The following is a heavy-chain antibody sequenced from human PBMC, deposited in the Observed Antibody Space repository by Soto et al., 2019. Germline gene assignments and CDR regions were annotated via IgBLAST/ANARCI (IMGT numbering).Heavy chain of an antibody. CDR2: IYWNDDK. V-gene: IGHV2-5*01. CDR3: AHSTQRHPPFTSCPMAENWFDP. J-gene: IGHJ5*02. CDR1: GFSLSTSGVG. D-gene: IGHD2-2*01. Sequence: QITLKESGPTLVKPTQTLTLTCTFSGFSLSTSGVGVGWIRQPPGKALEWLALIYWNDDKRYSPSLKSRRTITKDNSKNQVVLTMTNMDPVDTATYYCAHSTQRHPPFTSCPMAENWFDPWGQGTLVTVSS.